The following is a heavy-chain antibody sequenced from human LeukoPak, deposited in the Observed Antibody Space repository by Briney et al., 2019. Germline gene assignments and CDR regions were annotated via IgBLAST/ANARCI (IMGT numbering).Heavy chain of an antibody. CDR1: GGTFSSYA. CDR3: ARPKTPPDAFDI. Sequence: SVKVSCKASGGTFSSYAISWVRQAPGQGLEWMGGIIPIFGTANYAQKFQGRVTITADKSTSTAYMELSSLRSEDTAVYYCARPKTPPDAFDIWGQGTMVTVSS. J-gene: IGHJ3*02. V-gene: IGHV1-69*06. CDR2: IIPIFGTA.